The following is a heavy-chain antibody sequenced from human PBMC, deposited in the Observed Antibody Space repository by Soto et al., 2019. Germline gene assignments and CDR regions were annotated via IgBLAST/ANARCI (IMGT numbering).Heavy chain of an antibody. Sequence: GGSLRLSCAASGFTFSHAWMNWVRQAPGKGLEWVGRIKSKTDGGTTDYAAPVKGRFTISRDDSKNTLYLQMNSLKTEDTAVYYCTTDHHWDEGDYDFDYWGQGTLVTVSS. CDR3: TTDHHWDEGDYDFDY. CDR1: GFTFSHAW. CDR2: IKSKTDGGTT. V-gene: IGHV3-15*07. J-gene: IGHJ4*02. D-gene: IGHD4-17*01.